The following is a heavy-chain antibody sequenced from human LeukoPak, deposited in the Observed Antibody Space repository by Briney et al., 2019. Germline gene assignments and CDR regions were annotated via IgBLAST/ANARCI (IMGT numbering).Heavy chain of an antibody. D-gene: IGHD3-3*01. Sequence: PGGSLRLSCVVSGFTFSGYNMDWVRQTTGKGLEWVSYINSGSSTLYYADSEKGRFTISRDNAKNSLYLQMNSLRDEDTAVYYCARDCGVDAHIDYWGQGTLVTVSS. J-gene: IGHJ4*02. CDR2: INSGSSTL. CDR1: GFTFSGYN. CDR3: ARDCGVDAHIDY. V-gene: IGHV3-48*02.